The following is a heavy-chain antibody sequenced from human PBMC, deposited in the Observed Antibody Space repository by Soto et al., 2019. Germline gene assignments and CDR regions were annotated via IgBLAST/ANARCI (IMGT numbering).Heavy chain of an antibody. Sequence: TGGSLRLSCAASGFTFTHYRIHWVRQPPGKGLEWVGRINSDGARIEYADSVKGRFTISRDNSKNTLYLQVSSLRAEDTAVYYCAKSRDAYNFYFYYGMDVWGQGTTVTVSS. V-gene: IGHV3-NL1*01. CDR2: INSDGARI. D-gene: IGHD2-2*01. CDR3: AKSRDAYNFYFYYGMDV. J-gene: IGHJ6*02. CDR1: GFTFTHYR.